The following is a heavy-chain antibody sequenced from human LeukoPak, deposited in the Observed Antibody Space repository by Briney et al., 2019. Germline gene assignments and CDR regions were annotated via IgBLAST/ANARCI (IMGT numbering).Heavy chain of an antibody. CDR1: GFTFDDYA. J-gene: IGHJ4*02. CDR2: ISWNSGSI. CDR3: ARDQDEDRAGTTYDW. Sequence: GGSLRLSCAASGFTFDDYAMHWVRQAPGKGLEWVSGISWNSGSIGYADSVKGRFTISRDNAKNSLYLQMNSLRAEDTALYYCARDQDEDRAGTTYDWWGQGTLVTVSS. V-gene: IGHV3-9*01. D-gene: IGHD1-1*01.